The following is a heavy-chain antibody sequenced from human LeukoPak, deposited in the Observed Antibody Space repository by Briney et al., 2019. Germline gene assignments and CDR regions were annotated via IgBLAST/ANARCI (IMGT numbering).Heavy chain of an antibody. D-gene: IGHD4-17*01. Sequence: SVKVSCKASGGTFSSYAISWVRQAPGQGLEWMGGIIPIFGTANYAQKFQERVTITRDMSTSTAYMELSSLRSEDTAVYYCAAVSTVTRFYGMDVWGKGTTVTVSS. CDR1: GGTFSSYA. CDR2: IIPIFGTA. V-gene: IGHV1-69*05. J-gene: IGHJ6*04. CDR3: AAVSTVTRFYGMDV.